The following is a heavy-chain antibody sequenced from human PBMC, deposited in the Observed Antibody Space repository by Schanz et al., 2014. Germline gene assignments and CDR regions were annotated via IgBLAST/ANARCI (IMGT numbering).Heavy chain of an antibody. J-gene: IGHJ4*02. CDR1: GFTFSNYA. V-gene: IGHV3-33*08. CDR3: AREDCSATSCYLRY. CDR2: IRYDGRNK. Sequence: VHLLESGGGLVQPGGSLRLSCAASGFTFSNYAMHWVRQAPGKGLEWVAVIRYDGRNKNFVESVKGRFTISRDNSNNTVYLQMNTLRAEDTAVYYCAREDCSATSCYLRYWGQGTRVAVSS. D-gene: IGHD2-15*01.